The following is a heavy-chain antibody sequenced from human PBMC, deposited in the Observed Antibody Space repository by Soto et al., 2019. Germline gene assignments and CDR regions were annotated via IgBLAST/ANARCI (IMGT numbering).Heavy chain of an antibody. CDR1: GFTFSSYW. Sequence: GGSLRLSCAASGFTFSSYWMHWVRQAPGKGLVWVSRINSDGSSTSYADSVKGRFTISRDNAKNTLYLQMNSLRAEDTAVYYCARNKRYYDFWSGYYSDYYHYYGMDVWGQGTTVTVSS. D-gene: IGHD3-3*01. CDR2: INSDGSST. J-gene: IGHJ6*02. V-gene: IGHV3-74*01. CDR3: ARNKRYYDFWSGYYSDYYHYYGMDV.